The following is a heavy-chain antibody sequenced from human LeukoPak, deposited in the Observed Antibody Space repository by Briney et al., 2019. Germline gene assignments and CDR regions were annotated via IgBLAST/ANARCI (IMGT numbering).Heavy chain of an antibody. D-gene: IGHD5-18*01. CDR2: IIPIFGTS. Sequence: ASVKVSCKASGGTFSSYAINWVRQAPGQGLEWMGGIIPIFGTSNYAHKFQGRVTITADESTSTVYMELSSLRSDNTAIYYCAFEGYNYGYNWGQGTLVTVSS. CDR3: AFEGYNYGYN. CDR1: GGTFSSYA. V-gene: IGHV1-69*13. J-gene: IGHJ4*02.